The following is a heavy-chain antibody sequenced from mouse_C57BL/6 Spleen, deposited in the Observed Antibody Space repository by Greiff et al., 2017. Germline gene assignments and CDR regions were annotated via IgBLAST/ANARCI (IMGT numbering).Heavy chain of an antibody. J-gene: IGHJ1*03. CDR1: GYTFTDYN. V-gene: IGHV1-22*01. CDR3: ARNYGSSPRLYFDV. D-gene: IGHD1-1*01. CDR2: INPNNGGT. Sequence: EVQLQQSGPELVKPGASVKMSCKASGYTFTDYNMHWVKQSHGKSLERIGYINPNNGGTSYNQKFKGKATLTVNKSSSTAYMEFRSLTSEDSAVYYCARNYGSSPRLYFDVWGTGTTVTVSS.